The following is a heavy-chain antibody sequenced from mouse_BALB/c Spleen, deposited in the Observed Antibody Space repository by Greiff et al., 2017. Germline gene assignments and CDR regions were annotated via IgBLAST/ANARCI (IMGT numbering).Heavy chain of an antibody. CDR1: GYSITSGYS. CDR3: ARGDKERFSTWYFDV. CDR2: IHYSGST. V-gene: IGHV3-1*02. D-gene: IGHD1-3*01. J-gene: IGHJ1*01. Sequence: VQLKESGPDLVKPSQSLSLTCTVTGYSITSGYSWHWIRQFPGNKLEWMGYIHYSGSTNYNPSLKSRISITRDTSKNQFFLQLNSVTTEDTATYYCARGDKERFSTWYFDVWGAGTTVTVSS.